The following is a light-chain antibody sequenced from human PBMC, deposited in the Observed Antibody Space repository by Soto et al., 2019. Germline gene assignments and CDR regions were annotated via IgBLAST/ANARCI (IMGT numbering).Light chain of an antibody. CDR3: QQYKTYS. CDR2: RAS. CDR1: QSISSW. J-gene: IGKJ4*01. Sequence: DIQMTQSPSALSASVGGKITITCRANQSISSWLAWYQQQPGKAPSLLIYRASTLESGVPSRFSGSGSGTESSLTISGLQPDDFATYYCQQYKTYSFGGGTKVEIK. V-gene: IGKV1-5*03.